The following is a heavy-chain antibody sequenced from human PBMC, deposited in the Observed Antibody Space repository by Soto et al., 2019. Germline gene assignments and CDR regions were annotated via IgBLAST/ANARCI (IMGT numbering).Heavy chain of an antibody. CDR3: ARDHSSGWPYYGMDV. Sequence: ASVKVSFKASGYIFNNYGISWVRQAPGQGLEWMGCIIAYNGNTNYLKKLQGRVTMTTDTSTTTAYMELRSLRSDDTAVYYCARDHSSGWPYYGMDVWGQGTTVTVSS. D-gene: IGHD6-19*01. CDR2: IIAYNGNT. V-gene: IGHV1-18*01. J-gene: IGHJ6*02. CDR1: GYIFNNYG.